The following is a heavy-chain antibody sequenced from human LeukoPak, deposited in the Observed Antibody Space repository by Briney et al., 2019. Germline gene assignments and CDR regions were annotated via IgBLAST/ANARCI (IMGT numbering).Heavy chain of an antibody. V-gene: IGHV3-21*01. CDR2: ISSSSSYI. J-gene: IGHJ4*02. D-gene: IGHD5-24*01. Sequence: GGSLGLSCAASGFTFSSYAMSWVRQAPGKGLEWVSSISSSSSYIYYADSVKGRFTISRDNAKNSLYLQMNSLRAEDTAVYYCAREPEDSYQDYWGQGTLVTVSS. CDR1: GFTFSSYA. CDR3: AREPEDSYQDY.